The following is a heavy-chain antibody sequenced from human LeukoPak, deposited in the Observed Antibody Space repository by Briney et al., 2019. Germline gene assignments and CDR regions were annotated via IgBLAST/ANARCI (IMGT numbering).Heavy chain of an antibody. CDR3: ARHPTTIAAAGNDY. V-gene: IGHV1-8*01. J-gene: IGHJ4*02. CDR2: MNPNSGNT. D-gene: IGHD6-13*01. Sequence: ASVKVSCKASGYTFTSYDINWVRQATGQGLEWMGWMNPNSGNTGYAQKFQGRVTMTRNTSISTAYMELSSVRSEDTAVYYCARHPTTIAAAGNDYWGQGTLVTVSS. CDR1: GYTFTSYD.